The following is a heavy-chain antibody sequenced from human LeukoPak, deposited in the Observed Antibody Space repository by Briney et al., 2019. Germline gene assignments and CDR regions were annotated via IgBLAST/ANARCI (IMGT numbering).Heavy chain of an antibody. CDR3: ARDREYYYDSSGYYNDAFDI. Sequence: ASVKVSCKASGYTFTGYYMHWVRQAPGQGLEWMGWINPNSGGTNYAQKFQGGVTMTRDTSISTAYMELSRLRSEDTAVYYCARDREYYYDSSGYYNDAFDIWGQGTMVTVSS. CDR1: GYTFTGYY. CDR2: INPNSGGT. J-gene: IGHJ3*02. V-gene: IGHV1-2*02. D-gene: IGHD3-22*01.